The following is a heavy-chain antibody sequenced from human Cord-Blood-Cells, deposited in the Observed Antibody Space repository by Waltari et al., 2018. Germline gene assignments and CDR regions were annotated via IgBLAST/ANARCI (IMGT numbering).Heavy chain of an antibody. CDR1: GFTFSSYG. J-gene: IGHJ4*02. D-gene: IGHD7-27*01. CDR3: ARGPWGSGLDY. CDR2: IWYDGSNK. V-gene: IGHV3-33*01. Sequence: QVQLVESGGGVVQPGRSLRLPCAASGFTFSSYGMHWVRQAPGKGLEWVAVIWYDGSNKYYADSVKGRFTISRDNSKNTLYLQMNSLRAEDTAVYYCARGPWGSGLDYWGQGTLVTVSS.